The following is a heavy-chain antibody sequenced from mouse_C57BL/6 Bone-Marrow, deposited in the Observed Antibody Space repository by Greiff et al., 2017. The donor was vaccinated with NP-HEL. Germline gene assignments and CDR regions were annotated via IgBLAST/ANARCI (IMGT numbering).Heavy chain of an antibody. CDR3: VRRISYDGYGFAY. CDR2: IRSKSNNYAT. CDR1: GFSFNTYA. D-gene: IGHD2-3*01. J-gene: IGHJ3*01. Sequence: EVQGVESGGGLVQPKGSLKLSCAASGFSFNTYAMNWVRQAPGKGLEWVARIRSKSNNYATYYADSVKDRFTISRDDSESMLYLQMNNLKTEDTAMYYCVRRISYDGYGFAYWGQGTLVTVSA. V-gene: IGHV10-1*01.